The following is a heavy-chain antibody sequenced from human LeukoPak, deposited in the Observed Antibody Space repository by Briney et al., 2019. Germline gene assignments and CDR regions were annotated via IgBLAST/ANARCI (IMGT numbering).Heavy chain of an antibody. V-gene: IGHV4-39*07. J-gene: IGHJ4*02. D-gene: IGHD6-19*01. Sequence: PSETLSLTCTVSGGSISSSSYYWGWIRQPPGKGLEWIGSIYYSGSTYYNPSLKSRVTISVDTSKNQFSLKLSSVTAADTAVYYCARYMGIAVAGMDFDYWGQGTLVTVSS. CDR3: ARYMGIAVAGMDFDY. CDR2: IYYSGST. CDR1: GGSISSSSYY.